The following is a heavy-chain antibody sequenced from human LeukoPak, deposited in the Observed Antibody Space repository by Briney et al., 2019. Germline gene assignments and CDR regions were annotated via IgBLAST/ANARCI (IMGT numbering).Heavy chain of an antibody. CDR1: GGSISSYY. J-gene: IGHJ3*02. CDR2: IYTSGST. Sequence: SETLSLTCTVSGGSISSYYWSWIRQPAGKGLEWIGRIYTSGSTNYNPSLKSRVTISVDTSKNQFSLKLSSVTAADTAVYYCARDRRTPHAFDIWGQGTMVTVSS. D-gene: IGHD2-2*01. V-gene: IGHV4-4*07. CDR3: ARDRRTPHAFDI.